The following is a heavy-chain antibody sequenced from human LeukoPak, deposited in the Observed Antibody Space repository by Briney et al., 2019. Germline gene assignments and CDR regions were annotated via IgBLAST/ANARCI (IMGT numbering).Heavy chain of an antibody. D-gene: IGHD5-12*01. CDR2: IRYDGSNK. V-gene: IGHV3-30*02. J-gene: IGHJ1*01. Sequence: GGSLRLSCAASGFTFSSYGMHWVRQAPGKGLEWVAFIRYDGSNKYYADSVKGRFTISRDNSKNTLYLQMNSLRAEDTAVYHCAKDFDGYDPEYFQHWGQGTLVTVSS. CDR1: GFTFSSYG. CDR3: AKDFDGYDPEYFQH.